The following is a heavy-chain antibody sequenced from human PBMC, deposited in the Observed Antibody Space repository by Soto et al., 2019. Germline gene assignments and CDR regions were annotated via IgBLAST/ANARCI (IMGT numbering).Heavy chain of an antibody. V-gene: IGHV3-43*01. CDR1: GFTFEEYS. CDR3: IKVFHQRSCNDGLDS. Sequence: GESLKISCAAAGFTFEEYSMHWVRQAPGKGLEWVSLINRDGDNTYYADSVKGRFTISRDNSKNSLYLHMNSLRTEDTAFYYCIKVFHQRSCNDGLDSWGQRKLVTVSS. J-gene: IGHJ4*02. CDR2: INRDGDNT. D-gene: IGHD1-1*01.